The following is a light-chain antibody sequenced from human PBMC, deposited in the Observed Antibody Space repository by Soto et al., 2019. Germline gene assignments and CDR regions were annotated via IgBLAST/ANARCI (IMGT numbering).Light chain of an antibody. Sequence: EIVMTQSPATLSVSPGERATLSCRASQSVSSNLAWYQQKPAQAPRPLIYGASTQATGIPARFSGSGSGTEFTLTISSLQSEDFAVYYCQQYNNWPPWTFGQGTKVEIK. J-gene: IGKJ1*01. CDR3: QQYNNWPPWT. CDR2: GAS. V-gene: IGKV3-15*01. CDR1: QSVSSN.